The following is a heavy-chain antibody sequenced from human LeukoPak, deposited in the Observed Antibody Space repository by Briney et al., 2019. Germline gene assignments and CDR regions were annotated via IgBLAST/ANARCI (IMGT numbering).Heavy chain of an antibody. J-gene: IGHJ4*02. CDR2: IYTSGST. V-gene: IGHV4-61*02. Sequence: SETLSLTCTVSGGSISSNSYYWSWIRQPAGKGLEWIGRIYTSGSTDYNPSLKSRVTISKDTSKNEFSLKLSSVTAADTAVYYCARAGSDPGLFDYWGQGTLVTVSS. CDR3: ARAGSDPGLFDY. CDR1: GGSISSNSYY.